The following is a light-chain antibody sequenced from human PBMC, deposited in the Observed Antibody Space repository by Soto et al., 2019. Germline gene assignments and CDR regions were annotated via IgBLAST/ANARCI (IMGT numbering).Light chain of an antibody. Sequence: SYELTQPPSVSVSPGQTARITCSGDALPKEYAYWYQQESGQAPVLVIYEDSKRPSGIPERFSGSRSGTMATLTISGAQVDDEGDYYCYSTDSSGNHGVFGGGTKVTVL. V-gene: IGLV3-10*01. CDR1: ALPKEY. CDR3: YSTDSSGNHGV. J-gene: IGLJ3*02. CDR2: EDS.